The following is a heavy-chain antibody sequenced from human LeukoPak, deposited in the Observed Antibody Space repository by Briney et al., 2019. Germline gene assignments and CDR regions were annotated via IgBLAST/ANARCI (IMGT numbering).Heavy chain of an antibody. CDR2: ISGSGGST. CDR1: GFTFSSYA. J-gene: IGHJ4*02. V-gene: IGHV3-23*01. Sequence: GGSLRLSCAASGFTFSSYAMSWFRQAPGKGLEWVSAISGSGGSTYYADSVKGRFTISRDNSKNTLYLQMNSLRAEDTAVYCCAKGPTQYYYDSSGYYDYWGQGTLVTVSS. D-gene: IGHD3-22*01. CDR3: AKGPTQYYYDSSGYYDY.